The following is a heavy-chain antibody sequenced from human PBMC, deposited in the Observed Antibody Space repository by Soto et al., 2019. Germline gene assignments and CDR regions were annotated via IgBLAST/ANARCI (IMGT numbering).Heavy chain of an antibody. CDR1: GFTFSSYA. J-gene: IGHJ6*02. CDR3: ARDKGAAAPYYGMDV. Sequence: GGSLRLSCAASGFTFSSYAMHWVRQAPGKGLEWVAVISYDGSNKYYADSVKGRFTISRDNSKNTLYLQMNSLRAEDTAVYYCARDKGAAAPYYGMDVWGQGTTVTVSS. D-gene: IGHD6-13*01. V-gene: IGHV3-30-3*01. CDR2: ISYDGSNK.